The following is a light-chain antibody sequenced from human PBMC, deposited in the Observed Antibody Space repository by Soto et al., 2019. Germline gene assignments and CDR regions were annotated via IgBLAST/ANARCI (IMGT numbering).Light chain of an antibody. CDR3: CSYAGSRTFI. CDR2: EVI. J-gene: IGLJ2*01. CDR1: STDVGTYNL. Sequence: QSALTQPASVSGSPGQSITVSCTGTSTDVGTYNLVSWYQQHPGKAPKLIIYEVIKRPSGVSNRFSGSKSGNTASLTISGLQPEDEADYYCCSYAGSRTFIFGGGTQLTVL. V-gene: IGLV2-23*02.